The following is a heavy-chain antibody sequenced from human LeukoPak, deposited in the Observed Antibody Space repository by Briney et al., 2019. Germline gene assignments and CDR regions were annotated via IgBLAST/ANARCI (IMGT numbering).Heavy chain of an antibody. CDR1: GGSIRSY. CDR2: IYSSGGT. Sequence: SETLSLTCTVSGGSIRSYWSWIRQPAGKGLEWIGRIYSSGGTNYNPSLKSRVTISVDTSKKHFSLELSSVTAADTAVYYCARDSVLFYFDSWGQGTLVTVSS. CDR3: ARDSVLFYFDS. D-gene: IGHD2-21*01. V-gene: IGHV4-4*07. J-gene: IGHJ4*02.